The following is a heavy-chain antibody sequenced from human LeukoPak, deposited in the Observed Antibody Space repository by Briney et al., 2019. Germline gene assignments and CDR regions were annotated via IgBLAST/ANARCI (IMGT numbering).Heavy chain of an antibody. Sequence: ASVKVSCXASGGTFSSYAISWVRQAPGQGLEWMGGIIPIFGTANYAQKFQGRVTITTDESTSTAYMELSSLRSEDTAVYYCARSRYCSSTSCYYYYYMDVWGKGTTVTVSS. CDR1: GGTFSSYA. CDR2: IIPIFGTA. V-gene: IGHV1-69*05. CDR3: ARSRYCSSTSCYYYYYMDV. D-gene: IGHD2-2*01. J-gene: IGHJ6*03.